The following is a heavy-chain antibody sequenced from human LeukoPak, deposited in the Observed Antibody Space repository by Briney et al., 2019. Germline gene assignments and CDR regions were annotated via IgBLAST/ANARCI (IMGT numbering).Heavy chain of an antibody. CDR2: ISGSGGST. V-gene: IGHV3-23*01. J-gene: IGHJ4*02. CDR3: AKDPPMTTVSNWPFDY. Sequence: PGGSLRLSCAASGFTFSSYAMSWVRQAPGKGLEWVSAISGSGGSTYYADSVKGRFTISRDNSKNTLYLQMNSLRAEDTAVYYCAKDPPMTTVSNWPFDYWGQGTLVTVSS. CDR1: GFTFSSYA. D-gene: IGHD4-17*01.